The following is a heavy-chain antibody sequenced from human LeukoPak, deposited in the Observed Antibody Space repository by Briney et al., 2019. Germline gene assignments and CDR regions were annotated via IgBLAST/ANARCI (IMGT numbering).Heavy chain of an antibody. Sequence: GGSLRLSCAASGFTFNRNAISWVRQAPGEGLEWVSTIGGSGDKTLYADSVKGRFTISRDNSKNMVHFQMNSLTGEDTALYYCVRRGDASSGWGDHDFWGQGALVTVSS. D-gene: IGHD6-19*01. CDR2: IGGSGDKT. V-gene: IGHV3-23*01. J-gene: IGHJ4*02. CDR1: GFTFNRNA. CDR3: VRRGDASSGWGDHDF.